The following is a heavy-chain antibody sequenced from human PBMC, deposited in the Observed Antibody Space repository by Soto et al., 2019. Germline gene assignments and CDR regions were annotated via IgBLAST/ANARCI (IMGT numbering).Heavy chain of an antibody. D-gene: IGHD6-6*01. CDR1: GFTVSNNY. J-gene: IGHJ5*01. V-gene: IGHV3-66*01. Sequence: EVQLVESGGDLVQPGGSLRLSCAASGFTVSNNYMTWVRQAPGKGLEWVSLIYVGGYTYYADSVKGRFTISRDNSKNTLYLQMNSLRADDTAVYYCAVYAPRHWFDSWGQGTLVTVSS. CDR2: IYVGGYT. CDR3: AVYAPRHWFDS.